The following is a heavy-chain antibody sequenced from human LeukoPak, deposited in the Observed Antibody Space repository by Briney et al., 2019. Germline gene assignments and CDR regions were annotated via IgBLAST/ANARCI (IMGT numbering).Heavy chain of an antibody. J-gene: IGHJ6*02. D-gene: IGHD3-22*01. V-gene: IGHV4-34*01. CDR2: INHSGST. CDR3: ARGGYFLYYAMDV. Sequence: SETLSLTCAVYGGSFSGYYWSWIRQPPGKGLEWIGEINHSGSTNYNPSLKSRVTISVDTSKNQFSLKLSSVTAADTAVYYCARGGYFLYYAMDVWGQGTTVTVSS. CDR1: GGSFSGYY.